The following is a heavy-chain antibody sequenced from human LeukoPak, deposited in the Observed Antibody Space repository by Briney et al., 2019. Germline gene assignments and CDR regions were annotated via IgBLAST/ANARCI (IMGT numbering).Heavy chain of an antibody. V-gene: IGHV3-11*04. D-gene: IGHD3-9*01. CDR3: ARVIAGDDFDWLFRSHPLDY. J-gene: IGHJ4*02. CDR1: GFTFSDYY. CDR2: ISYGGSTI. Sequence: PGGSLRLSCAASGFTFSDYYMSWIRQAPGKGLEWVSYISYGGSTIYYADSVKGRFTISGDNAKNSLYLQMNSLRAEDTAVYYCARVIAGDDFDWLFRSHPLDYWGQGTLVTVSS.